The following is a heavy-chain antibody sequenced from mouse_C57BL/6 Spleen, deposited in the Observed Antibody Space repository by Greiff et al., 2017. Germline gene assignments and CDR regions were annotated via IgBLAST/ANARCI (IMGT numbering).Heavy chain of an antibody. CDR2: IYPGDGDT. D-gene: IGHD1-1*01. Sequence: VQRVESGAELVKPGASVKSSCKASGYAFSSYWMNWVKQRPGKGLEWIGQIYPGDGDTNYNGKFKGKATLTADKSSSTAYMQLSSLTSEDSAVYFCARSGDGSSWFAYWGQGTLVTVSA. J-gene: IGHJ3*01. CDR3: ARSGDGSSWFAY. CDR1: GYAFSSYW. V-gene: IGHV1-80*01.